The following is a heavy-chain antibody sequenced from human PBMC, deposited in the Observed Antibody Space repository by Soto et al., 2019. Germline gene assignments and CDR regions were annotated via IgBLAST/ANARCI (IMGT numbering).Heavy chain of an antibody. J-gene: IGHJ5*02. CDR1: GYTFSDYA. Sequence: QVQLVQSGAEEKKPGASVKVSCKASGYTFSDYAIHWVRQAPGQRPEWMGWINAGNGNTKYSQKFQGRVTITRDTPASTAYMELSSLRSEDTAGYYCARGTPVWFDPWGQGTLVTVSS. V-gene: IGHV1-3*05. CDR3: ARGTPVWFDP. CDR2: INAGNGNT. D-gene: IGHD3-10*01.